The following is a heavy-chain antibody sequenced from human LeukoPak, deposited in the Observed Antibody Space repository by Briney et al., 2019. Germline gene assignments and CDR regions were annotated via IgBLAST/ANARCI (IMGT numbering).Heavy chain of an antibody. CDR2: TYYRSKWYN. V-gene: IGHV6-1*01. Sequence: QTLXXTXAVSGDSVSSNSAXWNWIRQSPXXGLXWLGRTYYRSKWYNDYAVSVKSRITINPDTSRNQFSLQLNSVTPEDTAVYYCARDLGVRYGMDVWGQGTTVTVSS. CDR1: GDSVSSNSAX. CDR3: ARDLGVRYGMDV. J-gene: IGHJ6*02. D-gene: IGHD3-10*01.